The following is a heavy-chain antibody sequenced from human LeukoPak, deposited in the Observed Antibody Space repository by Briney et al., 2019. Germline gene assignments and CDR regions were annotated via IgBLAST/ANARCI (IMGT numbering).Heavy chain of an antibody. D-gene: IGHD3-10*01. J-gene: IGHJ4*02. V-gene: IGHV1-18*04. CDR3: ARCPDPYGSGSYYSDY. CDR2: ISAYNGNT. CDR1: GYTFTSYG. Sequence: ASVKVSCKASGYTFTSYGISWVRQAPGQGLEWMGWISAYNGNTNCAQKLQGRVTMTTDTSTSTAYMELRSLRSDDTAVYYCARCPDPYGSGSYYSDYWGQGTLVTVSS.